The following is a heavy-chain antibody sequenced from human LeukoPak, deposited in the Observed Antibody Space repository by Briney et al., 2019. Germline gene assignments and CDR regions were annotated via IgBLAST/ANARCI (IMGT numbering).Heavy chain of an antibody. CDR2: INPNSGDP. J-gene: IGHJ6*03. V-gene: IGHV1-2*06. CDR1: GYTFTDSY. CDR3: ARSAGHCNNGVCFTDYYIDV. Sequence: ASVKVSCKASGYTFTDSYIHWVRQAPGQGPEWMGRINPNSGDPNYPQNFQGRVTMTRDTSISTAYMEMSSLTSDDTAVYYCARSAGHCNNGVCFTDYYIDVWGTGTTVTVSS. D-gene: IGHD2-8*01.